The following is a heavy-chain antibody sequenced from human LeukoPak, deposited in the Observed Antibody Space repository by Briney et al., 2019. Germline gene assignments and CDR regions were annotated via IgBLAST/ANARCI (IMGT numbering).Heavy chain of an antibody. CDR1: GYTFSGYY. D-gene: IGHD3-22*01. CDR3: ARDQQHYYDSSGYYYRWFDP. Sequence: ASVKVSCKASGYTFSGYYIHWVRQAPGQGLEWMGWINPNSGGTNYAQKFQGRVTMTRDTSISTAYMELSRLRSDDTAVYYCARDQQHYYDSSGYYYRWFDPWGQGTLVTVSS. CDR2: INPNSGGT. J-gene: IGHJ5*02. V-gene: IGHV1-2*02.